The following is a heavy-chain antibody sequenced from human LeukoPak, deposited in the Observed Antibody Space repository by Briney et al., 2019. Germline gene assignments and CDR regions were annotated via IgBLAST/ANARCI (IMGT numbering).Heavy chain of an antibody. CDR1: GDSISTDY. CDR3: ARRESSVAGYNWFDP. Sequence: SETLSLTCTVSGDSISTDYWNWIRQPAGKGLEWIGRISSSGSTNYKPSLKSRITMSVDTSKNQFSLKLSSVTAADTAVYYCARRESSVAGYNWFDPWGQGTLVTVSS. CDR2: ISSSGST. V-gene: IGHV4-4*07. J-gene: IGHJ5*02. D-gene: IGHD6-19*01.